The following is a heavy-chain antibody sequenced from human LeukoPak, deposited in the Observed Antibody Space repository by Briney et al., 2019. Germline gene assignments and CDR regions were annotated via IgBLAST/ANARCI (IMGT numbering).Heavy chain of an antibody. CDR2: INPNSGGT. CDR3: AREKVRQSGMDV. V-gene: IGHV1-2*06. J-gene: IGHJ6*02. Sequence: AVKVSCKAAGYTYTGHYMHWVREAPAQGLEWVGRINPNSGGTNKAQKFHGRVTMTRKTSISTAYMELSRLRSDDTAVYYCAREKVRQSGMDVWGQGTTVTVSS. D-gene: IGHD2-2*01. CDR1: GYTYTGHY.